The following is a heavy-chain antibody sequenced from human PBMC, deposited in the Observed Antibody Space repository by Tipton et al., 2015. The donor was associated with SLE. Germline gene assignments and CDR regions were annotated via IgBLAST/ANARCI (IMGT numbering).Heavy chain of an antibody. V-gene: IGHV3-7*01. CDR2: VKQDGSEK. Sequence: SLRLSCAASGFTFSNYNMNWVRQAPGKGLEWVANVKQDGSEKYYADSVKGRFTISRDNAKNSLYLQMISLRAEDAALYYCAELFTADAFDVWGQGAMFIVSS. D-gene: IGHD2-15*01. CDR3: AELFTADAFDV. CDR1: GFTFSNYN. J-gene: IGHJ3*01.